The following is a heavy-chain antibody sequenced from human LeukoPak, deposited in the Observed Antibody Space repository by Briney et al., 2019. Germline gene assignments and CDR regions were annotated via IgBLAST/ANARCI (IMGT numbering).Heavy chain of an antibody. J-gene: IGHJ4*02. Sequence: PGGSLRLSCAASGFTFSDYYMSWIRQAPGKGLEWVSAISGSGGSTYYADSVKGRFTISRDNSKNTLYLQMNSLRAEDTAVYYCAKETTMIVVVTPFDYWGQGTLVTVSS. CDR2: ISGSGGST. D-gene: IGHD3-22*01. CDR3: AKETTMIVVVTPFDY. V-gene: IGHV3-23*01. CDR1: GFTFSDYY.